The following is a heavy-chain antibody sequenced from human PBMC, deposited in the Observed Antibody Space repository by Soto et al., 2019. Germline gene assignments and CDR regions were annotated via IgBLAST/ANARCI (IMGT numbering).Heavy chain of an antibody. CDR3: SRSTGRY. Sequence: QVQLQESGPGLVKPSQTLSLTCTVSGGSILSSDHYWTWIRQPPGKGLEWIAYIYSSGSTYCNPSIKRRVTISIDTSKNQSSLKLNSVTAADTAISFCSRSTGRYWGQGTLVTVSS. J-gene: IGHJ4*02. CDR1: GGSILSSDHY. V-gene: IGHV4-30-4*01. CDR2: IYSSGST.